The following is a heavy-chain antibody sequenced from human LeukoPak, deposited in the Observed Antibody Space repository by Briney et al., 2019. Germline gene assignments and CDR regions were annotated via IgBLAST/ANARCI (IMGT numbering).Heavy chain of an antibody. J-gene: IGHJ4*02. CDR3: ARSGDYDYVWGSYRYTAYFDY. CDR1: GGSFSGYY. V-gene: IGHV4-34*01. Sequence: ASETLSLTCAVYGGSFSGYYWSWIRQPPGKGLEWIGEINHSGSTNYNPSLKSRVTISVDTSKNQFSLKLSSVTAADTAVYYCARSGDYDYVWGSYRYTAYFDYWGQGTLVTVSS. D-gene: IGHD3-16*02. CDR2: INHSGST.